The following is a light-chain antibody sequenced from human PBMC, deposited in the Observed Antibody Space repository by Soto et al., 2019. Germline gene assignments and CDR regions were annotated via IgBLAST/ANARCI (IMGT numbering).Light chain of an antibody. CDR1: QSINTY. V-gene: IGKV1-39*01. CDR3: QQTYTAPWT. J-gene: IGKJ1*01. CDR2: TSS. Sequence: DIQMTQSPSSLSASVGDRVTITCRASQSINTYVSWYHKKPGKPPNLLLYTSSSLRSGVPSRFSGSGSGTDFTLTISSLQPEDFATYYCQQTYTAPWTFGSGTKVEVK.